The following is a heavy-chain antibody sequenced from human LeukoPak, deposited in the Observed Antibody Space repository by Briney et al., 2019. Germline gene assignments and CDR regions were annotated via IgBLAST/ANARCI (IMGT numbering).Heavy chain of an antibody. J-gene: IGHJ4*02. CDR2: IYTSGST. D-gene: IGHD3-22*01. V-gene: IGHV4-4*07. CDR3: ARSLNYYDSRGYSFDY. Sequence: SETLSLTCTVSGGSISSYYWSWIRQPAEKGLEWIGRIYTSGSTNYNPSLKSRVTMSVDTSKNQFSLKLSSVTAADTAVYYCARSLNYYDSRGYSFDYWGQGTLVTVSS. CDR1: GGSISSYY.